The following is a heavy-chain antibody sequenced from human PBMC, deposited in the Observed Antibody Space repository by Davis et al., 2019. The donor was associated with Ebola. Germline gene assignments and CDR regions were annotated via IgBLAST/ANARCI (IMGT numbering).Heavy chain of an antibody. Sequence: PGGSLRLSCVASGFTFSQYAMTWVRQAPGKGLEWVSPISGSGNTTYYADSVEGRFTISRDNSKNTLSLQMNSVRGEDTAVYYCAKDKGFWVPPDWFGPWGQGVQVTVSS. D-gene: IGHD3-16*01. CDR2: ISGSGNTT. V-gene: IGHV3-23*01. CDR3: AKDKGFWVPPDWFGP. J-gene: IGHJ5*02. CDR1: GFTFSQYA.